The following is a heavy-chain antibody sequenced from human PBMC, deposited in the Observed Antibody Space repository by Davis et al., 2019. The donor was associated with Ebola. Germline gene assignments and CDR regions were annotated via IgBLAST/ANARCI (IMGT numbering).Heavy chain of an antibody. CDR1: GGTFSSYA. CDR2: IIPILGIA. D-gene: IGHD2-2*02. J-gene: IGHJ6*02. Sequence: AASVKVSCKASGGTFSSYAISWVRQAPGQGLEWMGRIIPILGIANYAQKFQGRVTITADKSTSTAYMELRSLRSEDTAVYYCARDLVVPAAIARGYYYYGMDVWGQGTTVTVSS. CDR3: ARDLVVPAAIARGYYYYGMDV. V-gene: IGHV1-69*04.